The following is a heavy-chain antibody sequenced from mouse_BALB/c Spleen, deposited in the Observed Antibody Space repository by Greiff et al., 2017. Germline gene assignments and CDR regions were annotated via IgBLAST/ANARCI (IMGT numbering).Heavy chain of an antibody. CDR3: ARDKGDY. Sequence: EVQLVESGGGLVQPGGSLRLSCATSGFTFTDSYMSWVRQPPGKALEWLGFIRNKANGYTTEYSASVKGRFTISRDNSQSILYLQMNTLRAEDSATYYCARDKGDYWGQGTTLTVSS. CDR2: IRNKANGYTT. J-gene: IGHJ2*01. CDR1: GFTFTDSY. V-gene: IGHV7-3*02.